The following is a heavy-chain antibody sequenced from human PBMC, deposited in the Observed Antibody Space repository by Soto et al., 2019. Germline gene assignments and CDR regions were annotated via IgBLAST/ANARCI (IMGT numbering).Heavy chain of an antibody. CDR2: ISYSGST. V-gene: IGHV4-39*01. CDR1: CGSISSSNNY. D-gene: IGHD3-9*01. Sequence: SETLSLTCSVSCGSISSSNNYWGWIRQSPGKGLEWTGSISYSGSTYYNPSLKTRLTMSVDTSNNQFSLRLSSVTAADTAVYYCARHGGYYDILTGYPAWGQGTLVTVSS. CDR3: ARHGGYYDILTGYPA. J-gene: IGHJ4*02.